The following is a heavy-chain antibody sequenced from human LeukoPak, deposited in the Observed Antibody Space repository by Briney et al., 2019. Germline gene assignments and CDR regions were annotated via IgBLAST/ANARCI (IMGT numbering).Heavy chain of an antibody. CDR1: GGSISSFF. CDR2: ISSSGST. J-gene: IGHJ4*02. D-gene: IGHD3-22*01. V-gene: IGHV4-59*01. CDR3: ARGGASTYYDSGGFFPY. Sequence: SETLSLTCTVSGGSISSFFWNWIRQSPGKGLEWIGYISSSGSTNSNPSLKSRVTISVDTSKNQFSLKLNSVTAADTAVYYCARGGASTYYDSGGFFPYWGQGAPVTVFS.